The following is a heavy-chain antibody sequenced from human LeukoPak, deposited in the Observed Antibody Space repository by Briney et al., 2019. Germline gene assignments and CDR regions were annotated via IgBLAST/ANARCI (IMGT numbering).Heavy chain of an antibody. CDR1: GFTFSFYG. D-gene: IGHD3-3*01. Sequence: PGGSLRLSCTTSGFTFSFYGMHWVRQARGKGLEWVAFIQYDGSYKFYADSVQGRFSISRDNSKNTLFLQMNSLRPEDSAVYYCAKTSDQLLYSKFDFWGRGTLVTVSS. J-gene: IGHJ4*02. CDR2: IQYDGSYK. V-gene: IGHV3-30*02. CDR3: AKTSDQLLYSKFDF.